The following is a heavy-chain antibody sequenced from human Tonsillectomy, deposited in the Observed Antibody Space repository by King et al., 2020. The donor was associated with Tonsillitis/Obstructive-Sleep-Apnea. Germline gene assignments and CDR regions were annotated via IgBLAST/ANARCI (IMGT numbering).Heavy chain of an antibody. V-gene: IGHV3-33*01. Sequence: QLVQSAGGVVQPGRALRLSCAASGFTFMNYGMHWVRQAPGKGLEWVAVIWYDGSNKYYADSVKGRFTISRDNSKNTLYLQMNSLRAEDTAVYYCARADSSGPLSYYSFAMAVWGQGTTVTASS. CDR2: IWYDGSNK. D-gene: IGHD3-22*01. J-gene: IGHJ6*02. CDR3: ARADSSGPLSYYSFAMAV. CDR1: GFTFMNYG.